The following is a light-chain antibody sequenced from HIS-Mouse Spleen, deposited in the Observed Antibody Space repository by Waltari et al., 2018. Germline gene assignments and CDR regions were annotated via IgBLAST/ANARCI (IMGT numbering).Light chain of an antibody. V-gene: IGLV3-10*01. Sequence: YELTQPPSVSVSPGQTARITCSGDALPKKYAYWYQQKSGQAPVLVLYEDSKRPSGIPGRFSGSSSGTMATLTISGAQVEDEADYYCYSTDSSGNHRVFGGGTKLTVL. J-gene: IGLJ2*01. CDR2: EDS. CDR1: ALPKKY. CDR3: YSTDSSGNHRV.